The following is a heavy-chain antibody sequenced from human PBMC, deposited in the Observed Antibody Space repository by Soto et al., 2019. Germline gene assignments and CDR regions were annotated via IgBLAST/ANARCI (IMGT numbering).Heavy chain of an antibody. CDR3: AAGGGPPRYY. CDR2: IYHSGST. CDR1: GGSISSGGYS. V-gene: IGHV4-30-2*01. J-gene: IGHJ4*02. D-gene: IGHD1-26*01. Sequence: QLQLQESGSGLVKPSQTLSLTCAVSGGSISSGGYSWSWIRQPPGKGLEWIGYIYHSGSTYYNPSLKSRVTISVVRSKIQFSLKLSPVTAADTAVYYCAAGGGPPRYYWGQGTLVPVSS.